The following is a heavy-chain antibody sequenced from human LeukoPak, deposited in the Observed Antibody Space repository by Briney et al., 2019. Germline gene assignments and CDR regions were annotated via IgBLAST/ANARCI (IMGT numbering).Heavy chain of an antibody. CDR2: ITTSGRTI. J-gene: IGHJ4*02. V-gene: IGHV3-48*03. CDR1: GFTFSSYE. D-gene: IGHD4-17*01. CDR3: ARGEDYGTNSFDY. Sequence: GGSLRLSCAASGFTFSSYEMNWVRQAPGKGLDWFSYITTSGRTIYYADSVKGRFTISRDNAKNSLYLQMNSLRAEDTAVYYCARGEDYGTNSFDYWGQGTLVSVSS.